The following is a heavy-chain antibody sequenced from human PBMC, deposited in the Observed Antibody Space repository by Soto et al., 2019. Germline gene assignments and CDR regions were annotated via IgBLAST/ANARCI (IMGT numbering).Heavy chain of an antibody. CDR1: CGSISSYC. J-gene: IGHJ4*02. Sequence: SETLSLTCTVSCGSISSYCWSWIRQPPGRGLEWIGYIYYSGSTNYNPSLKSRVTISVDTYKNQFSLKLSSVTAADTAVYYCASLRLGGFDYWGQGTLVTVS. D-gene: IGHD3-16*01. CDR2: IYYSGST. V-gene: IGHV4-59*01. CDR3: ASLRLGGFDY.